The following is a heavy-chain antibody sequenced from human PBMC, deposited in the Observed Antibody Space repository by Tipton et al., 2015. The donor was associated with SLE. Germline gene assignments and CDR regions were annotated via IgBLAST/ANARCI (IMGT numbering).Heavy chain of an antibody. CDR1: GFTFSNYW. CDR3: VGGLGDY. CDR2: INTDETII. Sequence: SLRLSCAASGFTFSNYWMHWVRRAPGKGLVWVARINTDETIINYADSVKGRFTISRDNAKTRLYLQMNSLRVEDTAVYYCVGGLGDYWGRGTLVPVSS. V-gene: IGHV3-74*01. D-gene: IGHD3/OR15-3a*01. J-gene: IGHJ4*02.